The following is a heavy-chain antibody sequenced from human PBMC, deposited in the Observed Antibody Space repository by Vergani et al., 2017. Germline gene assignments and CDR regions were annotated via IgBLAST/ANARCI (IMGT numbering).Heavy chain of an antibody. CDR2: IDPNSVDT. CDR3: ARPQRYYDILSGDYSPPDYGMDV. Sequence: QVQLVQSGAEVKKPGASVRVSCKASGFTFTSYHIHWVRQAPGQGLDWLGRIDPNSVDTRYSQRFQDRVTITRDTSINTAYLQWSILKASDTAMYYCARPQRYYDILSGDYSPPDYGMDVGGQGTTVTVSS. J-gene: IGHJ6*02. D-gene: IGHD3-9*01. V-gene: IGHV1-2*06. CDR1: GFTFTSYH.